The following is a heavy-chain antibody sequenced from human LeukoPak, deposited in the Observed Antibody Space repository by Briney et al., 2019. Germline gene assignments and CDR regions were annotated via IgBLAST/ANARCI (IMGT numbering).Heavy chain of an antibody. D-gene: IGHD4-11*01. CDR2: INPSGGST. V-gene: IGHV1-46*01. Sequence: ASVKVSCKASGYTFTSYYMHWVRQAPGQGLEWMGIINPSGGSTSYAQKLQGRVTMTRDTSTSTVYMELSSLRSEDTAVYYCARGHSNYYYYYYGMDVWGQGTTVTVSS. CDR3: ARGHSNYYYYYYGMDV. CDR1: GYTFTSYY. J-gene: IGHJ6*02.